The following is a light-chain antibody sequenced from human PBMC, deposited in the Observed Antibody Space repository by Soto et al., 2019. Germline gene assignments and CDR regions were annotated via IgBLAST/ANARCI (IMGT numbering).Light chain of an antibody. CDR2: GAS. CDR3: QQYGASPYT. Sequence: IVLTQSPDTLSLSPGERATLSCRASQTVTSSHLAPYLAWHQHKPGQAPRLLIYGASSRATGIPDRFSGSGSGTDFTLTISSLEPEDLADYDCQQYGASPYTFGQGTRLESK. J-gene: IGKJ2*01. CDR1: QTVTSSHLAPY. V-gene: IGKV3-20*01.